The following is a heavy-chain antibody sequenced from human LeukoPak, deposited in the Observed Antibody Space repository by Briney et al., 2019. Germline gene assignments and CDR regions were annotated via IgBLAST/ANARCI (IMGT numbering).Heavy chain of an antibody. CDR3: ARDLGNNPAADLDALDL. V-gene: IGHV3-30-3*01. CDR2: ISSVGDNK. D-gene: IGHD1-14*01. J-gene: IGHJ3*01. CDR1: GFTLSYYG. Sequence: GGSLRLSCAASGFTLSYYGLHWVRQAPGKGLEWVALISSVGDNKYYADSVKGRFTISRDNSTNKVYLQMNSVSAEDTAVYFCARDLGNNPAADLDALDLWGHGTMVTVSS.